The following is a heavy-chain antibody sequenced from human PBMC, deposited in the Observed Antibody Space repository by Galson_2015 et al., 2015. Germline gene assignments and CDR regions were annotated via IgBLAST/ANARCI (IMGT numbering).Heavy chain of an antibody. J-gene: IGHJ4*02. V-gene: IGHV3-23*01. D-gene: IGHD6-19*01. CDR1: GFTFSSYA. CDR3: AKVGGKYSSGCSRGAGYKYYFDY. CDR2: ISGSGGST. Sequence: SLRLSCAASGFTFSSYAMSWVRQAPGKGLEWVSAISGSGGSTYYADSVKGRFTISRDNSKNTLYLQMNSLRAEDTAVYYCAKVGGKYSSGCSRGAGYKYYFDYWGQGTLVTVSS.